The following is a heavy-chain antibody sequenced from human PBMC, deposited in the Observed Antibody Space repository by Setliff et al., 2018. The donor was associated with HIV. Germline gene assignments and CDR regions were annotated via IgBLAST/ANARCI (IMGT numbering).Heavy chain of an antibody. CDR1: GFILSDHH. CDR3: TRPQYIYENGGSDY. D-gene: IGHD3-22*01. V-gene: IGHV3-72*01. Sequence: GGSLRLSCAASGFILSDHHMDWVRQAPGKGLEWIGRTRNKTKNYTTEYAASVIGRLTIFRDDSANTAYLQINSLEIEDTAVYYCTRPQYIYENGGSDYWGQGTLVTVS. J-gene: IGHJ4*02. CDR2: TRNKTKNYTT.